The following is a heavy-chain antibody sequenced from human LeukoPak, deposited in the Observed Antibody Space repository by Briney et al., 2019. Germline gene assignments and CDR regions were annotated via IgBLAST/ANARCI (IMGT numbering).Heavy chain of an antibody. CDR3: ARTSITMVRGVITPGY. J-gene: IGHJ4*02. CDR1: GYTFTGYY. CDR2: INPNSGGT. V-gene: IGHV1-2*02. Sequence: ASVKVSCKASGYTFTGYYMHWVRQAPGQGLEWMGWINPNSGGTNYAQKFQGRVTMTRDTSISTAYMELSRLRSDDTAVYYCARTSITMVRGVITPGYWGQGTLVTVSS. D-gene: IGHD3-10*01.